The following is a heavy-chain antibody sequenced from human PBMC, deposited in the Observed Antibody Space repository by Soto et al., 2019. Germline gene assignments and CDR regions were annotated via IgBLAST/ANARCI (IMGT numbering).Heavy chain of an antibody. CDR2: IYYLGNT. V-gene: IGHV4-39*01. Sequence: PSETLSLTCAVSGGSISSSNWWSWFRQPPGKGLEWVGSIYYLGNTYYNPSLESRVTISVDTSKNQFSLKLRSVTAADTAVFYCAGLYPYESSGYHLNYWGQGALVTVSS. J-gene: IGHJ4*02. D-gene: IGHD3-22*01. CDR3: AGLYPYESSGYHLNY. CDR1: GGSISSSNW.